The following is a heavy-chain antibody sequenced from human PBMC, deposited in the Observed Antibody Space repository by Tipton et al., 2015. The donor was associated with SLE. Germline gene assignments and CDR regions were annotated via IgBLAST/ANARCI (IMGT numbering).Heavy chain of an antibody. J-gene: IGHJ4*02. CDR1: GGSISSYY. CDR2: IYYSGST. D-gene: IGHD3-3*01. CDR3: ARVVRGSLRFLEWLFFDY. V-gene: IGHV4-31*02. Sequence: LRLSCTVSGGSISSYYWSWIRQHPGKGLEWIGYIYYSGSTYYNPSLKSRVTISVDTSKNQFSLKLSSVTAADTAVYYCARVVRGSLRFLEWLFFDYWGQGTLVTVSS.